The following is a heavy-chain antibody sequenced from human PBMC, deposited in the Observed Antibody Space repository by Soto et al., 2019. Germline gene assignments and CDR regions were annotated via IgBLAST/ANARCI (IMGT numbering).Heavy chain of an antibody. Sequence: QVQLVQSGAEVKQPGSSVKVSCEASGGTFSGYTISWVRQAPGQGLEWMGGIIPISGTTNHAQKFQGRVTFIADESTSTAYMELNSLTSDDTAVYYCVRALIGSWGGFYYYGLDVWGQGTTVTVSS. J-gene: IGHJ6*02. CDR1: GGTFSGYT. CDR3: VRALIGSWGGFYYYGLDV. D-gene: IGHD3-16*01. V-gene: IGHV1-69*01. CDR2: IIPISGTT.